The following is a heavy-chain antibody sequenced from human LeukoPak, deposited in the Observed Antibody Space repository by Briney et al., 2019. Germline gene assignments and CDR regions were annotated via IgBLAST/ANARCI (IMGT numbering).Heavy chain of an antibody. CDR3: ARDRGSGLERLPRATYYGMDV. CDR1: GLTFSSYA. J-gene: IGHJ6*02. V-gene: IGHV3-30-3*01. D-gene: IGHD1-1*01. CDR2: ISYDGSNK. Sequence: GGSLRLSCAASGLTFSSYAMHWVRQAPGKGLEWVAVISYDGSNKYYADSVKGRFTISRDNSKNTLYLQMNSLRAEDTAVYYCARDRGSGLERLPRATYYGMDVWGQGTTVTVSS.